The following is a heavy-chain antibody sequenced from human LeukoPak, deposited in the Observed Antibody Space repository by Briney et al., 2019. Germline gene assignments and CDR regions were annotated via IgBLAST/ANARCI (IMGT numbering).Heavy chain of an antibody. CDR2: INPNSGGT. CDR1: GYTFTGYY. J-gene: IGHJ4*02. V-gene: IGHV1-2*02. D-gene: IGHD6-19*01. CDR3: GRGSSGWYGGGEN. Sequence: ASVKVSCKASGYTFTGYYMHWVRQAPGQGLEWMGWINPNSGGTNYAQKFQGRVTMTRDTSISTAYMELSRLRSDDTAVYYCGRGSSGWYGGGENWGQGTLVTVSS.